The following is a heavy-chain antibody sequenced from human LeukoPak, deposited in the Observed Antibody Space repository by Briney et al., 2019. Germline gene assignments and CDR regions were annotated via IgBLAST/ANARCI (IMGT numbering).Heavy chain of an antibody. D-gene: IGHD2-15*01. V-gene: IGHV1-2*02. J-gene: IGHJ6*03. CDR3: ARGVVAATFYYYMDV. CDR1: GYTFTVYY. CDR2: TNPTSGAT. Sequence: ASVKVSCKPSGYTFTVYYIHWVRQAPRQGLEWMGWTNPTSGATNYAQKFQGRVTMTRDTSISTAYMELNSLRSDDTAVYYCARGVVAATFYYYMDVWGKGTTVTVSS.